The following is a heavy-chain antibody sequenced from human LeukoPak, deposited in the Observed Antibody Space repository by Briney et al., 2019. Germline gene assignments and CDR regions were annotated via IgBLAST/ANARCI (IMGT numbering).Heavy chain of an antibody. CDR3: ARQLTRFSDFDY. Sequence: GESLMISCEGSGYRLTSYWIAWVRQRPGKGLEWMGIIYPGDSDTRYNPSFQGQVTISADKSISTAYLQWSSLKASDTAVYYCARQLTRFSDFDYWGQGTLVTVSS. V-gene: IGHV5-51*01. J-gene: IGHJ4*02. CDR1: GYRLTSYW. CDR2: IYPGDSDT. D-gene: IGHD3-10*01.